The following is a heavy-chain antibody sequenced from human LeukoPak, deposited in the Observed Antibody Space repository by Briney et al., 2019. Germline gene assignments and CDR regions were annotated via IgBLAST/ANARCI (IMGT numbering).Heavy chain of an antibody. V-gene: IGHV3-15*01. J-gene: IGHJ3*01. Sequence: NPGGSLRLSCAASGFSFNNAWMTWVRQAPGKGLEWVGRIKSKIDGGTIDYAAPVKGRFTISSDDSKHTLYIQMNSLKIEDTAVYHCTTDVGGYCSSSSCSSGAFDLWGRGTTVTVSS. CDR2: IKSKIDGGTI. CDR3: TTDVGGYCSSSSCSSGAFDL. D-gene: IGHD2-2*01. CDR1: GFSFNNAW.